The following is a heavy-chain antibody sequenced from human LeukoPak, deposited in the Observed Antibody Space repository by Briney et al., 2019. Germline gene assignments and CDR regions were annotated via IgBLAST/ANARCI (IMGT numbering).Heavy chain of an antibody. J-gene: IGHJ4*02. CDR2: ISAYNGNT. CDR3: ARDPYGYSYGYSDY. D-gene: IGHD5-18*01. Sequence: ASVKVSCKASGYTFTSYYMHWVRQAPGQGLEWMGWISAYNGNTNYAQKLQGRVTMTTDTSTSTAYMELRSLRSDDTAVYYCARDPYGYSYGYSDYWGQGTLVTVSS. CDR1: GYTFTSYY. V-gene: IGHV1-18*04.